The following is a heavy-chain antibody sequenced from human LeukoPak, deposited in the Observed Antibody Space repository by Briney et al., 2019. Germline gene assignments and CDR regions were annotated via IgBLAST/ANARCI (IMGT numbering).Heavy chain of an antibody. D-gene: IGHD2-21*01. CDR1: GYTFTSYD. CDR2: INPNNGAT. Sequence: ASVKVSCKASGYTFTSYDINWVRQAPGQGLEWMGRINPNNGATNYAQKFQGRVTVTRDTSISIVYMELRRLRSDDTAVYYCARDLKYQLLLGWFDPWGQGSLVTVSS. V-gene: IGHV1-2*06. CDR3: ARDLKYQLLLGWFDP. J-gene: IGHJ5*02.